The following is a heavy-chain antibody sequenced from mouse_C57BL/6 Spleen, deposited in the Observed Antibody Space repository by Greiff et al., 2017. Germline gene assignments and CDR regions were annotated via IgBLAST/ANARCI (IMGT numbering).Heavy chain of an antibody. CDR2: IRSKSNNYAT. J-gene: IGHJ4*01. D-gene: IGHD2-2*01. V-gene: IGHV10-1*01. CDR1: GFSFNTYA. CDR3: VRGGLYYGNDGYAMDY. Sequence: DVMLVESGGGLVQPKGSLKLSCAASGFSFNTYAMNWVRQAPGKGLEWVARIRSKSNNYATYYADSVKDRFTISRDDSESMLYLQMNNLKTEDTAMYYCVRGGLYYGNDGYAMDYWGQGTSVTGSS.